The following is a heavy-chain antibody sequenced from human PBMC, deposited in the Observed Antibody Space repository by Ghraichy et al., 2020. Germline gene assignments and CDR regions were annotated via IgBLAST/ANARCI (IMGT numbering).Heavy chain of an antibody. CDR1: GFTFSSYA. V-gene: IGHV3-30*04. Sequence: GGSLRLSCAASGFTFSSYAMHWVRQAPGKGLEWVAVISYDGSNKYYADSVKGRFTISRDNSKNTLYLQMNSLRAEDTAVYYCARGPRTNTVLPFDYWGQGTLVTVSS. D-gene: IGHD4-11*01. J-gene: IGHJ4*02. CDR2: ISYDGSNK. CDR3: ARGPRTNTVLPFDY.